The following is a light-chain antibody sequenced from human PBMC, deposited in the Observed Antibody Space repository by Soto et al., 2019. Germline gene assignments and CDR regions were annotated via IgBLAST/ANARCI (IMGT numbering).Light chain of an antibody. J-gene: IGKJ1*01. CDR3: QQYGSSPRM. Sequence: IVLTQSPGTLSLSPGERATLSCRASQSVSSSYLAWYQQKPGQAPTLLIYGASSRVTGIPDRFSGSGSGTDFTLTISRLEPEDFAVYYCQQYGSSPRMFGQGTKVDIK. CDR1: QSVSSSY. CDR2: GAS. V-gene: IGKV3-20*01.